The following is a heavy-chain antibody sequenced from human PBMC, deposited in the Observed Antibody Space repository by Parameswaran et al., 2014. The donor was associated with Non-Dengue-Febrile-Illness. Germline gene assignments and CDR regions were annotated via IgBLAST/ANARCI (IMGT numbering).Heavy chain of an antibody. CDR3: ARGIAVAAPDY. Sequence: WVRQAPGQGLEWMGIINPSGGSTSYAQKFQGRVTMTRDTSTSTVYMELSSLRSEDTAVYYCARGIAVAAPDYWGQGTLVTVSS. D-gene: IGHD6-19*01. J-gene: IGHJ4*02. CDR2: INPSGGST. V-gene: IGHV1-46*01.